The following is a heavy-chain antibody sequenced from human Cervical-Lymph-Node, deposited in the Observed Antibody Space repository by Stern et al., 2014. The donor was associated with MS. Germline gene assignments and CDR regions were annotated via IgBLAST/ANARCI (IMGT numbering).Heavy chain of an antibody. V-gene: IGHV3-7*01. Sequence: EVHLVESGGGLVQPGGSLRLSCVASGVSFGTSWMSWVRQPPGRGLEWVANIRQDGYDKFYVDSVKGRFTISRDNARNSLYLQMNSLTVADTAVYYCARDRRAFLDYWGQGTHVAVSS. D-gene: IGHD2/OR15-2a*01. CDR1: GVSFGTSW. CDR3: ARDRRAFLDY. CDR2: IRQDGYDK. J-gene: IGHJ4*02.